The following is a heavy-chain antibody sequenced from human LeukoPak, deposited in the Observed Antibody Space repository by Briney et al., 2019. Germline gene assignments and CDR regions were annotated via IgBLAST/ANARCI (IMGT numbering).Heavy chain of an antibody. V-gene: IGHV4-39*07. CDR3: ARGSRFYYYMDV. CDR2: IYYSGSA. J-gene: IGHJ6*03. Sequence: PSETLSLTCTVSGGSISSSSYCWGWIRQPPGKGLEWIGSIYYSGSAYYNPSLKSRVTISVDTSKDQFSLKLSSVTAADTAVYYCARGSRFYYYMDVWGKGTTVTVSS. CDR1: GGSISSSSYC.